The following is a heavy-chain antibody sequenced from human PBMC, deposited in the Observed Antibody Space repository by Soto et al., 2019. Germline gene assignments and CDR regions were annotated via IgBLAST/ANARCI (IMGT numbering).Heavy chain of an antibody. V-gene: IGHV1-3*01. Sequence: QVQLVQSGAEVKKPGASVKVSCKASGYTFTSYAMHWVRQAPGQRLEWMGWINAGNGNTKYSQKFQGRVTITRDTFASTAYMELSSLRSEDTAVYYCARGLTALLWGDAFDIWGQGTMVTVSS. CDR2: INAGNGNT. J-gene: IGHJ3*02. CDR1: GYTFTSYA. D-gene: IGHD2-15*01. CDR3: ARGLTALLWGDAFDI.